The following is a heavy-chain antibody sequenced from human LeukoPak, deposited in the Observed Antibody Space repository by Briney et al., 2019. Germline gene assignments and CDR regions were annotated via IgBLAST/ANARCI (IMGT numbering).Heavy chain of an antibody. V-gene: IGHV4-39*01. Sequence: SETLSLTCTVSGGSISSSSYYWGGLRQPPGRGGEGIGSIYYSGSTYYNPSLKSRVTISVDTSKNQFSLKLSSVTAADTAVYYCARLDLKYCSSTSCYTRGAYNWFDHWGQGTLVTVSS. CDR2: IYYSGST. CDR3: ARLDLKYCSSTSCYTRGAYNWFDH. J-gene: IGHJ5*02. D-gene: IGHD2-2*02. CDR1: GGSISSSSYY.